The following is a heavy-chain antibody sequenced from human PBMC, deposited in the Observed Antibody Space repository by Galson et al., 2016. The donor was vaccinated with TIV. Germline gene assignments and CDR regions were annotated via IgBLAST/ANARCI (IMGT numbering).Heavy chain of an antibody. CDR2: TSCRSRCYY. D-gene: IGHD3-10*01. Sequence: CAISGDSVSSNSAAWNWIRQSPSRGLEWLGRTSCRSRCYYDYAVSVKSRITIESDTSKNQFSLQLNSVTSEDTAVYYCARAAGRNGATCHATCESFDFWGQGTKVTVSS. V-gene: IGHV6-1*01. CDR3: ARAAGRNGATCHATCESFDF. J-gene: IGHJ3*01. CDR1: GDSVSSNSAA.